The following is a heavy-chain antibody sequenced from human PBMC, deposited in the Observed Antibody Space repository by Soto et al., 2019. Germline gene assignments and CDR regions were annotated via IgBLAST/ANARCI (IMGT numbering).Heavy chain of an antibody. Sequence: GGSLRLSCAASGFTFSSYSMNWVRQAPGKGLEWVSSISSSSYIYYADSVKGRFTISRDNAKNSLYLQMNSLRAEDTAVYYCARDWGYYDSSGYVVWGQGTLVTVSS. V-gene: IGHV3-21*01. CDR1: GFTFSSYS. J-gene: IGHJ4*02. CDR2: ISSSSYI. CDR3: ARDWGYYDSSGYVV. D-gene: IGHD3-22*01.